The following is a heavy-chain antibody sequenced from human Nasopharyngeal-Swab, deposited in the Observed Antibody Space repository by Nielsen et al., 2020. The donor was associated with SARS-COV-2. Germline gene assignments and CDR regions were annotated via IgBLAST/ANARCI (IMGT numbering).Heavy chain of an antibody. D-gene: IGHD2-15*01. V-gene: IGHV4-61*02. J-gene: IGHJ6*02. CDR3: ARGYCSGGSCYSDYYYGMDV. Sequence: WIRQPPGQGLERIGRIYTSGSTTYNPSLKSRVTISVDTSKNQFSLKLSSVTAADTAVYYCARGYCSGGSCYSDYYYGMDVWGQGTTVTVSS. CDR2: IYTSGST.